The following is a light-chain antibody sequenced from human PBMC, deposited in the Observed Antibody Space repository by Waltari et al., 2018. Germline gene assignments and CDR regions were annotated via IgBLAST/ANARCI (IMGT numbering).Light chain of an antibody. CDR3: LQYNDWPPWT. CDR2: VAS. J-gene: IGKJ1*01. CDR1: QSVTSN. Sequence: EIVMTQSPPTLSVSPGERATLSCRASQSVTSNIAWYQQKPGQAPRLFIFVASTRATDIPARFSGSGSGTEFTLTISSLQSEDFAVYYCLQYNDWPPWTFGQGTKVEIK. V-gene: IGKV3-15*01.